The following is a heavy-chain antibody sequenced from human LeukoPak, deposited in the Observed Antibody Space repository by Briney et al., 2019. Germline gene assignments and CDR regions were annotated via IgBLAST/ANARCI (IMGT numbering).Heavy chain of an antibody. CDR1: GFTFSSSW. D-gene: IGHD1-26*01. CDR3: ARDTMGATDY. CDR2: IKPDGGEK. J-gene: IGHJ4*02. Sequence: GSLRLSCAASGFTFSSSWMSWVRQAPGKGLEWVANIKPDGGEKYYVDSVKGRFTISRDNAKNSLYLQMNSLRAEDTAVYFCARDTMGATDYWGQGTLVTVSS. V-gene: IGHV3-7*01.